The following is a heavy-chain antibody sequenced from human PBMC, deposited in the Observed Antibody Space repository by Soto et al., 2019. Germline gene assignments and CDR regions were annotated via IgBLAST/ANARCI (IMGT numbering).Heavy chain of an antibody. D-gene: IGHD3-10*01. CDR1: GGSISTSSYY. CDR2: IYHSGST. V-gene: IGHV4-39*07. CDR3: ARGTMVRGAHP. Sequence: SATLSLTCTVSGGSISTSSYYWGWIRQPPGKGLEWIGYIYHSGSTYYNPSLKSRVTILVDRSKNQFSLKLSSLTAADTAVYYCARGTMVRGAHPWGQGTLVTVSS. J-gene: IGHJ5*02.